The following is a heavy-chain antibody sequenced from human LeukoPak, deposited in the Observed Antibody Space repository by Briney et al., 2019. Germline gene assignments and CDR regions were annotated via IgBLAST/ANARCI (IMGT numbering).Heavy chain of an antibody. CDR1: GYTFTGYY. CDR2: INPNSGGT. CDR3: AREGGYCSSTSCYERFDY. Sequence: GASVKVSCKASGYTFTGYYMHWVRQAPGQGLEWMGWINPNSGGTNYAQKFQGRVTMTRDTPISTAYMELSRLRSDDTAVYHCAREGGYCSSTSCYERFDYWGQGTLVTVSS. D-gene: IGHD2-2*01. V-gene: IGHV1-2*02. J-gene: IGHJ4*02.